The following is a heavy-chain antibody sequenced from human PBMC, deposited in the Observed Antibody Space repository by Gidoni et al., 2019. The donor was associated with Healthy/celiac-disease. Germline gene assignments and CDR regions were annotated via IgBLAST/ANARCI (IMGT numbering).Heavy chain of an antibody. CDR3: ARPASITMVRGVTF. D-gene: IGHD3-10*01. CDR1: GFTFSSSA. Sequence: QVQLVESGGGVVQPGRSLRLSCAASGFTFSSSAMHWVRQAPGKGLEWVAVISYDGSNKYYADSVKGRFTISRDNSKNTLYLQMNSLRAEDTAVYYCARPASITMVRGVTFWGQGTLVTVSS. V-gene: IGHV3-30-3*01. J-gene: IGHJ4*02. CDR2: ISYDGSNK.